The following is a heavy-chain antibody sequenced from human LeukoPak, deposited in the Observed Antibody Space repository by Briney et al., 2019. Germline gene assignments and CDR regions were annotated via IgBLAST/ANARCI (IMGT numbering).Heavy chain of an antibody. J-gene: IGHJ5*02. CDR2: ISANGGST. D-gene: IGHD2-2*01. V-gene: IGHV3-43*02. Sequence: GGSLRLSCAASGFTFSSYAMHWVRQAPGKGLEWVSLISANGGSTYYADSVKGRFTISRDNSKNSLYLQMNSLRTEDTALYYCAKDKGCPSTRCQNNWFDPWGQGTLVTVSS. CDR3: AKDKGCPSTRCQNNWFDP. CDR1: GFTFSSYA.